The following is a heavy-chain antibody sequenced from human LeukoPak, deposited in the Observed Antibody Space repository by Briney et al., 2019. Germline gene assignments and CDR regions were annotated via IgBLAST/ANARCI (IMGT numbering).Heavy chain of an antibody. CDR3: ARLPDYNFDY. V-gene: IGHV4-38-2*02. J-gene: IGHJ4*02. Sequence: SETLSLTCTVSGYSISSGYYWGWIRQPPGKGLEWIGSIYHSGTTYYNPSLKSRVTISVDTSKNQFPLKLSSVTAADTAVYYCARLPDYNFDYWGQGTLVTVSS. CDR1: GYSISSGYY. D-gene: IGHD4/OR15-4a*01. CDR2: IYHSGTT.